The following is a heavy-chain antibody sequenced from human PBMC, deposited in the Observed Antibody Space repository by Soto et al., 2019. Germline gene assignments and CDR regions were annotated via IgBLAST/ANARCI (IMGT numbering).Heavy chain of an antibody. CDR1: GFTFYSYA. J-gene: IGHJ4*02. CDR3: AKTIEMATIRPFDY. V-gene: IGHV3-23*01. D-gene: IGHD5-12*01. CDR2: ISGGGSST. Sequence: GASVKVSCAASGFTFYSYAMTWVRQAPGKGLEWVSAISGGGSSTYYADSVKGRFTISRHNSKNTLYLQMSSLRAEDTAVYYCAKTIEMATIRPFDYWGQGTVVTVSS.